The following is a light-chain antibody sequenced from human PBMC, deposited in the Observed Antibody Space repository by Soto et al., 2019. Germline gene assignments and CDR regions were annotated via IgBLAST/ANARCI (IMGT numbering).Light chain of an antibody. CDR2: ATS. V-gene: IGKV3-20*01. Sequence: ELVLTQSPGTLSLSPGDSAALSCKASQIGSGNYLSWYQQKSGQAPRLLIYATSTRAPGIPDRFSGSGSATDFSLIISRLEPEDSAVYYCQHFGYPQWTFGRGTQGGYQ. J-gene: IGKJ1*01. CDR3: QHFGYPQWT. CDR1: QIGSGNY.